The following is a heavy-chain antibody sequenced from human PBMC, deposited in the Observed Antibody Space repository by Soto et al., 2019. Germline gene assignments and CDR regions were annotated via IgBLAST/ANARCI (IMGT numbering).Heavy chain of an antibody. CDR3: ATEPARGYVDY. V-gene: IGHV1-46*03. CDR1: GYTFSSYS. CDR2: INASGGST. Sequence: QVQLVQSGAEVKKPGASVKVSCKASGYTFSSYSMHWVRQVPGQGLEWMGIINASGGSTLYAQKFQGRVTMTRDRSTSTVYMELSSLRSEDTAVYYCATEPARGYVDYWGQGTLVTVSS. J-gene: IGHJ4*02.